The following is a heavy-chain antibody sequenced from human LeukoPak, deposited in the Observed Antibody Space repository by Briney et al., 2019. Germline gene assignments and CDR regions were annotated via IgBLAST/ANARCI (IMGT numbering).Heavy chain of an antibody. CDR2: INPNSGDI. CDR1: GYTFTGYY. D-gene: IGHD3-22*01. V-gene: IGHV1-2*02. J-gene: IGHJ4*02. Sequence: GASVKVSCKASGYTFTGYYMHWVRQAPGQGLEWMGWINPNSGDINYAQKFQGRVTMTRDTSISTAYMELSRLRSDDTAVYYCARDERYDSSGYPFDYWGQGTLVTVSS. CDR3: ARDERYDSSGYPFDY.